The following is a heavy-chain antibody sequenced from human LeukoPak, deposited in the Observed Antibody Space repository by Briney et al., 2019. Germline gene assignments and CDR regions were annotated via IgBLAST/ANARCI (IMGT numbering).Heavy chain of an antibody. CDR2: IYYSGST. D-gene: IGHD5-12*01. V-gene: IGHV4-59*08. Sequence: PSETLSLTCTVSGGSISSYYWSWIRQPPGKGLEWIGYIYYSGSTNYNPSLKGRVTISVDTSKNQFSLKLSSVTAADTAVYYCARARGYSGYASSYYYYGMDVWGQGTTVTVSS. J-gene: IGHJ6*02. CDR1: GGSISSYY. CDR3: ARARGYSGYASSYYYYGMDV.